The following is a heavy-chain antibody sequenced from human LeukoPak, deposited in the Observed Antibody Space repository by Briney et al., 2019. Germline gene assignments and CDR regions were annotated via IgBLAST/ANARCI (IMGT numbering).Heavy chain of an antibody. CDR2: ITTSGAAT. D-gene: IGHD3-22*01. V-gene: IGHV3-23*01. Sequence: GGSLRLSCAASGFTFSSYGMSWVRQAPGKGLEWVSFITTSGAATSYADSVKGRFTISRDNPRNTLYMQMNSLRDEDTALYYCAIMHGYYDGSGYWVQWGQGTLVTVSS. CDR3: AIMHGYYDGSGYWVQ. J-gene: IGHJ4*02. CDR1: GFTFSSYG.